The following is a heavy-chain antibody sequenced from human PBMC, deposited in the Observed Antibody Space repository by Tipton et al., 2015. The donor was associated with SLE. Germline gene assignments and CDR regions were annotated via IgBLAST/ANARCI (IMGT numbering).Heavy chain of an antibody. V-gene: IGHV4-61*09. CDR2: IYTSGST. CDR3: ARAGIAAATLSLVKFDY. Sequence: TLSLTCAVSGGSISSGGYSWSWIRQPAGKGLEWIGHIYTSGSTNYNPSLKSRVTISVDTSKNQFSLKLSSVTAADTAVYYCARAGIAAATLSLVKFDYWGQGTLVTVSS. CDR1: GGSISSGGYS. D-gene: IGHD6-13*01. J-gene: IGHJ4*02.